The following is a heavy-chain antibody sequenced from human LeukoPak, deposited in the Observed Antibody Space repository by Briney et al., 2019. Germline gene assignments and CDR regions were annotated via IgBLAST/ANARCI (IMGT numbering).Heavy chain of an antibody. D-gene: IGHD5-12*01. CDR2: ISYDGSNK. CDR1: GFTFSSYA. J-gene: IGHJ5*02. CDR3: ARDNSGLDP. V-gene: IGHV3-30-3*01. Sequence: GGSLRLSCAASGFTFSSYAMHWVRQAPGKGLEWVAVISYDGSNKYYADSVKGRFTISRDNSKNTLYLQMNSLRAEDTAVYYCARDNSGLDPWGQGTLVTVSS.